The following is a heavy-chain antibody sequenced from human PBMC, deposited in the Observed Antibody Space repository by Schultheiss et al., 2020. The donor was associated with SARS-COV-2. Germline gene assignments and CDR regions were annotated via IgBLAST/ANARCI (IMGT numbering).Heavy chain of an antibody. J-gene: IGHJ1*01. Sequence: GGSLRLSCKGSGYSFTTYWIGWVRQMPGKGLDWMGIIYPGDSDVRYSPSFQGQVTISADRSISTAYLQWSSLKASDTAMYYCARSDGSSWRKGGYFQHWGQGTLVTVSS. V-gene: IGHV5-51*01. CDR1: GYSFTTYW. CDR3: ARSDGSSWRKGGYFQH. CDR2: IYPGDSDV. D-gene: IGHD6-13*01.